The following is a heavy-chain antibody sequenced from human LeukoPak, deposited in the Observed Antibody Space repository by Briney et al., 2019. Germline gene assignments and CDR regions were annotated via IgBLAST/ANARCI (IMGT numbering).Heavy chain of an antibody. V-gene: IGHV3-30*03. J-gene: IGHJ4*02. Sequence: GGSLRLSCAASGFIFSDYYMSWIRQAPGKGLEWVAVISYDGSNKYYADSVKGRFTISRDNSKNTLYLQMNSLRAEDTAVYYCARAPVSYYFDYWGQGTLVTVSS. D-gene: IGHD1-14*01. CDR3: ARAPVSYYFDY. CDR1: GFIFSDYY. CDR2: ISYDGSNK.